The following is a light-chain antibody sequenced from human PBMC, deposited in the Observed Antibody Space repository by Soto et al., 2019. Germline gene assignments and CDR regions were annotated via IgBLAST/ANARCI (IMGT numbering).Light chain of an antibody. CDR2: EVS. J-gene: IGLJ3*02. Sequence: QSALTQPPSASGSPGRSVTISCTGTSSDVGGYNYVSWYQQHPGKAPKLMIYEVSKRPSGVPDRFSGSKSGNTASLTVSGLQAEDEADYYCSSYAGSNNFVVFGGGTTVTVL. V-gene: IGLV2-8*01. CDR1: SSDVGGYNY. CDR3: SSYAGSNNFVV.